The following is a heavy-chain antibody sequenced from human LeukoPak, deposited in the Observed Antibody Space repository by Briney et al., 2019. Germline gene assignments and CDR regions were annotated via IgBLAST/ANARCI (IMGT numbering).Heavy chain of an antibody. J-gene: IGHJ4*02. CDR3: TGGMLDYYDSSGFSSTDY. CDR1: GFKFKSYW. Sequence: GGSPRLSCVASGFKFKSYWMHWVRQAPGKGLVWIARVNGDGSKTDYADSVKGRFVTSRDNAKDTLYLQMDSLTAEDTAVYFCTGGMLDYYDSSGFSSTDYWGQGTLVTVSS. V-gene: IGHV3-74*01. CDR2: VNGDGSKT. D-gene: IGHD3-22*01.